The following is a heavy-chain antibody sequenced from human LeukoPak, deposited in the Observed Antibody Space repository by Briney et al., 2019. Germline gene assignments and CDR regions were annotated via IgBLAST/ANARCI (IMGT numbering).Heavy chain of an antibody. Sequence: ASVKVSCKASGYTFTSYDINWVRQATGQGLEWMGRMNPNSGNTGYAQKFQGRVTMTRNTSISTAYMELSSLRSEDTAVYYCATYYYDSSGYYYFDYWGQGTLVTVSS. CDR2: MNPNSGNT. D-gene: IGHD3-22*01. CDR3: ATYYYDSSGYYYFDY. V-gene: IGHV1-8*01. CDR1: GYTFTSYD. J-gene: IGHJ4*02.